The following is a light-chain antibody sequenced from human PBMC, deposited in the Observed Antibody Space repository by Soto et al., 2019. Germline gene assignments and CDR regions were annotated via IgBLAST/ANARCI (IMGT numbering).Light chain of an antibody. V-gene: IGKV1-5*03. Sequence: DIQMTQSPSTLSASVGDRVTITCRASQSISSWLAWYQQKPGKAPKLLIYKASSLQSGVPSRFSGSGSGTEFTLTINSLQPDDFATYYCQQYNSDSTFGQGT. CDR3: QQYNSDST. CDR1: QSISSW. CDR2: KAS. J-gene: IGKJ1*01.